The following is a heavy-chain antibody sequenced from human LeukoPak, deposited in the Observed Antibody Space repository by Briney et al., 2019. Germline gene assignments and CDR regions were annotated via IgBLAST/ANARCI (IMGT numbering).Heavy chain of an antibody. V-gene: IGHV4-61*08. D-gene: IGHD3-16*01. CDR1: GGSISSGGYY. J-gene: IGHJ5*02. CDR2: IYYSGST. Sequence: SETLSLTCAVSGGSISSGGYYWSWIRQPPGKGLEWIGYIYYSGSTNYNPSLKSRVTISVDTSKNQFSLKLSSVTAADTAVYYCARVYTAKNCWFDPWGQGTLVTVSS. CDR3: ARVYTAKNCWFDP.